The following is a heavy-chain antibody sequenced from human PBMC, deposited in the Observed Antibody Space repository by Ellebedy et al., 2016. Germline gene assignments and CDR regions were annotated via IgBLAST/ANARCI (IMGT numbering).Heavy chain of an antibody. J-gene: IGHJ6*02. CDR2: ISAYNGNT. Sequence: ASVKVSXKASGYTFTSYGISWVRQAPGQGLEWMGWISAYNGNTNYAQKLQGRVTMTTDTSTSTAYMELRSLRSDDTAVYYCAREPYTHYYGSPNYYGMDVWGQGTTVTVSS. D-gene: IGHD3-10*01. CDR3: AREPYTHYYGSPNYYGMDV. V-gene: IGHV1-18*01. CDR1: GYTFTSYG.